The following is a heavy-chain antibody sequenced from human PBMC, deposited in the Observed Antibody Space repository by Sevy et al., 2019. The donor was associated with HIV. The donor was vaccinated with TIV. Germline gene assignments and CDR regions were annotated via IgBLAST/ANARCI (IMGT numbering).Heavy chain of an antibody. J-gene: IGHJ4*02. D-gene: IGHD1-26*01. V-gene: IGHV4-59*08. CDR1: GGSITSLY. Sequence: SETLSFTCTVSGGSITSLYWNWIRQPPGKGLEWIANIYYNGDINYNPSLKSRVTLSLDTSKNQFSLRLSSVTAADTAMYYCAGENAWGRGYSWGQGTLVTVSS. CDR3: AGENAWGRGYS. CDR2: IYYNGDI.